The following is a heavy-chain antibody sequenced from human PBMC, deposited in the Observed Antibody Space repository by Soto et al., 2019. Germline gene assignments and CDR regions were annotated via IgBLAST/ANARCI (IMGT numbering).Heavy chain of an antibody. D-gene: IGHD5-18*01. CDR3: ARRYGYSFDY. CDR1: GGSISSYY. Sequence: SETLSLTCTVSGGSISSYYWSWIRQPPGKGLEWIGFIYYSGITNYNPSLKSRVTISVDTSKNQFSLKLSSVTAADTAVYYCARRYGYSFDYWGQGTLVTVS. CDR2: IYYSGIT. J-gene: IGHJ4*02. V-gene: IGHV4-59*08.